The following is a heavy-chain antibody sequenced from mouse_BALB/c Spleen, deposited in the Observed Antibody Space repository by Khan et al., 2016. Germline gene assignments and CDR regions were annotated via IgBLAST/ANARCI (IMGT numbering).Heavy chain of an antibody. V-gene: IGHV4-1*02. CDR2: INPDSSTI. CDR1: GFDFSRSW. D-gene: IGHD1-1*01. CDR3: AILGYYGTRDY. J-gene: IGHJ4*01. Sequence: EVKLLESGGGLVQPGGSLKLSCAASGFDFSRSWMSWVRQAPGKGLEWIGEINPDSSTINYTPSLKDKFIISRANAKNTLYLQMSKVRSEDTALYYCAILGYYGTRDYWGQGTSVTVSS.